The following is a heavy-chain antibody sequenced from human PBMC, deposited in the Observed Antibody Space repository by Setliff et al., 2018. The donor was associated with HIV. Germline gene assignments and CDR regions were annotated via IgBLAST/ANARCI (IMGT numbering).Heavy chain of an antibody. V-gene: IGHV1-24*01. CDR1: GYSLTELS. D-gene: IGHD3-9*01. J-gene: IGHJ3*02. CDR2: FDPEDDET. Sequence: ASVKVSCKVSGYSLTELSIHWVRQTPGEGLEWMGGFDPEDDETVYAEKFQGRVTMTEDTSTDTAYMALSSLRSEDTAMYYCATSGFYDILTGPTPGVFDIWGQGTMVTVSS. CDR3: ATSGFYDILTGPTPGVFDI.